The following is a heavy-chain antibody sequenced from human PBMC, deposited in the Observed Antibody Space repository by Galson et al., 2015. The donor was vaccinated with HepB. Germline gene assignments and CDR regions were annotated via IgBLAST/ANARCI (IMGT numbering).Heavy chain of an antibody. D-gene: IGHD1-26*01. J-gene: IGHJ4*02. Sequence: SVKVSCKASGYTFTSYAMNWVRQAPGQGLEWMGWINTYDGNTNYAQKFQGRVTLTTDLSTTTAYMDVRSLRSDDTAVYYCAKTTSILGAAGGYLDYWGQGTLVTVSS. CDR2: INTYDGNT. V-gene: IGHV1-18*01. CDR1: GYTFTSYA. CDR3: AKTTSILGAAGGYLDY.